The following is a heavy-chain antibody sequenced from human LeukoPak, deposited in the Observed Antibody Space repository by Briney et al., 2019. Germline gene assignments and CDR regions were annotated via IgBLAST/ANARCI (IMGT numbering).Heavy chain of an antibody. CDR2: ISAYNGNT. CDR1: GYTFTSYG. D-gene: IGHD3-10*01. CDR3: ARDRPTYGSGRGPPYYYYGMDV. V-gene: IGHV1-18*01. J-gene: IGHJ6*02. Sequence: GASVKVSCKASGYTFTSYGISWVRQAPGQGLEWMGWISAYNGNTNYAQKLQGRVTVTTDTSTSTAYMELRSLRSDDTAVYYCARDRPTYGSGRGPPYYYYGMDVWGQGTTVTVSS.